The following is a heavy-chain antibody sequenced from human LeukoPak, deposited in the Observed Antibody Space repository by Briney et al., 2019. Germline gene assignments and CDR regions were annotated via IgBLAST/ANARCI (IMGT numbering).Heavy chain of an antibody. CDR1: GYTFTGYY. J-gene: IGHJ4*02. D-gene: IGHD3-22*01. CDR3: ARSVVYYDSSVGY. Sequence: GASVKVPCKASGYTFTGYYMHWVRQAPGQGLEWMGWINPNSGGTNYAQKFQGRVTMTRDTSISTAYMELSRLRSDDTAVYYCARSVVYYDSSVGYWGQGTLVTVSS. V-gene: IGHV1-2*02. CDR2: INPNSGGT.